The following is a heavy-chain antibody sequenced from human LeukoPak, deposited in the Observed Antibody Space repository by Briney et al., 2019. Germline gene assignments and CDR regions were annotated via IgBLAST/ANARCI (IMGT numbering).Heavy chain of an antibody. J-gene: IGHJ4*02. CDR2: TKKDGSEK. V-gene: IGHV3-7*01. CDR1: GFTFSSSW. D-gene: IGHD5-24*01. CDR3: ARDSGYSDY. Sequence: GGSLRLSCSASGFTFSSSWMNWVRQAPGKGLEWVANTKKDGSEKNYVDSVKGRFTISRDNAKNSLYLQMNSLRAEDTAVYYCARDSGYSDYWGQGTLVTVSS.